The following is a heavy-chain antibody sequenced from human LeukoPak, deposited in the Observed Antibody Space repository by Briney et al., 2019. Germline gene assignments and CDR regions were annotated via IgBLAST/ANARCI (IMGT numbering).Heavy chain of an antibody. V-gene: IGHV1-46*04. Sequence: ASVTVSCKASGYTFTSYYMHWVRQAPGQGLEWMGIINPSGGSTIYPQKLQGRVTMTRDTSTMTVYMELTSLRSEDTAVYYCVRERERGTYFNWGQGTLVTVSS. CDR2: INPSGGST. D-gene: IGHD3-10*01. J-gene: IGHJ4*02. CDR1: GYTFTSYY. CDR3: VRERERGTYFN.